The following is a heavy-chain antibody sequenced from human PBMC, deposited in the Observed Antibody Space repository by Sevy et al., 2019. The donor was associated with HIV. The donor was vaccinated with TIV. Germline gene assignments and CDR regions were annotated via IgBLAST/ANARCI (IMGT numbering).Heavy chain of an antibody. CDR2: IKPDGSEK. D-gene: IGHD3-22*01. V-gene: IGHV3-7*04. CDR1: GLTFGNYW. CDR3: ARGDHSDSRGYYTDAFDI. Sequence: GGSLRLSCAASGLTFGNYWMSWVRQAPGKGLEWVGHIKPDGSEKYYVDSVKGRFTISRDNAKKSLFLQTNSLRAGDTAVYYCARGDHSDSRGYYTDAFDIWGQGTMVTVSS. J-gene: IGHJ3*02.